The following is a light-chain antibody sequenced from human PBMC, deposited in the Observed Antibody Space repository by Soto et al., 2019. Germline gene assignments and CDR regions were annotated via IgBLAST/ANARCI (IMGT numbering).Light chain of an antibody. CDR1: SSDVGAYDA. CDR3: SLYISGSTYV. V-gene: IGLV2-14*01. J-gene: IGLJ1*01. Sequence: QSALAQPASVSGSPGQSITISCTGTSSDVGAYDAVSWYQQHPGKAPQVIMYEVNTRPSGVPDRFSGSKSGSTASLTISGLQAEDEADYYCSLYISGSTYVFGTGTKVTVL. CDR2: EVN.